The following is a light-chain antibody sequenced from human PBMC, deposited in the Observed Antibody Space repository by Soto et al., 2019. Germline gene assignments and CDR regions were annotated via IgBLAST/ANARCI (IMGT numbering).Light chain of an antibody. Sequence: QAVVTQPPSASGTPGQRVTISCSGSSSNIGINYVYWYQQLPGTAPKLLIYRNNQRPSGVPDRFSGSKSGTSASLAISGLRSEDEADYYCAAWDDSLSGVVFGGGTKLTVL. CDR3: AAWDDSLSGVV. V-gene: IGLV1-47*01. J-gene: IGLJ2*01. CDR2: RNN. CDR1: SSNIGINY.